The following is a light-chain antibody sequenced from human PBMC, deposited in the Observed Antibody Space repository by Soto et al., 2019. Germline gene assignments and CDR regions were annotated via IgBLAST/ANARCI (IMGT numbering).Light chain of an antibody. CDR2: AAS. V-gene: IGKV1-39*01. J-gene: IGKJ5*01. CDR1: QNIRNY. Sequence: DIQMTQSPSSLSACVGDRVAITCRASQNIRNYLNWYQQKPGKAPKLPIYAASCLQSGVPSRFSGSGSGTDFTLPISSLQPEDFATYYCQHRTFGQGTRLEI. CDR3: QHRT.